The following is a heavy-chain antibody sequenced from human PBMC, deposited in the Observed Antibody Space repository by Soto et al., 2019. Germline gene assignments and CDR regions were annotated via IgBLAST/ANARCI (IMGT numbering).Heavy chain of an antibody. Sequence: EVQLLESGGHLVQPGGSLRLSCAGSAFTFSSYAMSWVRQAPGKGLAWVSAIIVSGDITYYADSVKGRFTISRDNSKDTLYLQMDSLRAEDTAIYYCAKDWRTTVASPEYFQHWGQGTLVTVSS. D-gene: IGHD4-17*01. J-gene: IGHJ1*01. CDR3: AKDWRTTVASPEYFQH. CDR2: IIVSGDIT. V-gene: IGHV3-23*01. CDR1: AFTFSSYA.